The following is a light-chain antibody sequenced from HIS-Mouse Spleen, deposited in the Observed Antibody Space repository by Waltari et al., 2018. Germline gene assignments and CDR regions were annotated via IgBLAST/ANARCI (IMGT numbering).Light chain of an antibody. V-gene: IGLV2-8*01. CDR2: EVS. J-gene: IGLJ1*01. CDR1: SSDVGGHNY. Sequence: QSALTQPPSASGSPGQSVTISCTGTSSDVGGHNYVSWSQQHPGKAPKLMIYEVSKRPSGVPDRFSGSKSGNTASLTVSGLQAEDEADYYCSSYAGSNNSLYVFGTGTKVTVL. CDR3: SSYAGSNNSLYV.